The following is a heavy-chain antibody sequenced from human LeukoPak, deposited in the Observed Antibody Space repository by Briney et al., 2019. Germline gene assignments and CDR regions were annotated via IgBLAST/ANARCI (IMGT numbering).Heavy chain of an antibody. CDR2: IYPGDSDT. V-gene: IGHV5-51*01. CDR1: GSLFTTHV. CDR3: ARHRIRGRSRDVVYV. J-gene: IGHJ3*01. Sequence: GESLEFSCSSPGSLFTTHVLDVVRQMPGKGLEWMGIIYPGDSDTRYSPSFQGQITISADKSINTSYLQSSTVKAPATAMYYCARHRIRGRSRDVVYVWGQGTMVTVSS. D-gene: IGHD2-15*01.